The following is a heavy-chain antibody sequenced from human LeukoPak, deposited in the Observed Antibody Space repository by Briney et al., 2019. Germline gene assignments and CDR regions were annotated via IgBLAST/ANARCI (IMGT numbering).Heavy chain of an antibody. D-gene: IGHD5-12*01. CDR1: ELTFSYFG. CDR2: ITRTSSAT. V-gene: IGHV3-48*01. J-gene: IGHJ6*03. Sequence: AGGSLRLSCAGSELTFSYFGMNWVRQAPGQTLEWVAYITRTSSATCYTDSVKGRFTISRDNAANSLSLQMHNLRAEDTAVYYCARDVGDSGHNVGYQYNYYYMDVWGKGTTVTVSS. CDR3: ARDVGDSGHNVGYQYNYYYMDV.